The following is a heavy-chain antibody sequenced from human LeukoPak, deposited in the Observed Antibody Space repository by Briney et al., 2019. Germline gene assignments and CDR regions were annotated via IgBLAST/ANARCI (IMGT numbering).Heavy chain of an antibody. Sequence: GGSLRLSCAASGFTFSSYAMHWVRQAPGKGLEWVAVISYDGSNKYYADSVKGRFTISRDNSKNTLYLQMNSLRAEDTAVYYCARGEDTIFGVADYWGQGTLVTVSS. CDR1: GFTFSSYA. V-gene: IGHV3-30-3*01. D-gene: IGHD3-3*01. CDR3: ARGEDTIFGVADY. CDR2: ISYDGSNK. J-gene: IGHJ4*02.